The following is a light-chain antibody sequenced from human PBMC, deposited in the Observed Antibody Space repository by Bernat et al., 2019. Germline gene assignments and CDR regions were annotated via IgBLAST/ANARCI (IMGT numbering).Light chain of an antibody. CDR1: QSLVYKDGITY. V-gene: IGKV2-30*01. CDR3: MQGTHWPYT. CDR2: KVS. J-gene: IGKJ2*01. Sequence: DAVMTQSPLSLPGTLGQPASISCRSSQSLVYKDGITYLNWFHQRPGQSPRRLIYKVSNRDSGVPDRFSGRGSGTDFTLKISRVEAEDVGVYYCMQGTHWPYTFGQGTKLEIK.